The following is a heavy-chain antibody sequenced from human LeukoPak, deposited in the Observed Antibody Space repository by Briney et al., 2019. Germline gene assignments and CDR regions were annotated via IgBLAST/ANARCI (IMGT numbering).Heavy chain of an antibody. J-gene: IGHJ6*03. D-gene: IGHD3-10*01. Sequence: ASVKVSCKASAYTFTIYDIFRVRQATGQGLEWMGWMNPNSGNTGYAQKFQGRVTMTRNTSISTAYMELSSLRSEDTAVYYCASTRAWEFGEIYYYMDVWGKGTTVTVSS. CDR1: AYTFTIYD. CDR2: MNPNSGNT. V-gene: IGHV1-8*01. CDR3: ASTRAWEFGEIYYYMDV.